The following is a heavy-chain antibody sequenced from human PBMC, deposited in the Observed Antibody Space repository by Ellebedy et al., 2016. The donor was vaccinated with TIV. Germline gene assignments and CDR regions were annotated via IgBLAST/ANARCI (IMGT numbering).Heavy chain of an antibody. CDR2: IYYSGST. J-gene: IGHJ4*02. CDR3: ARGRYSTAIGL. D-gene: IGHD6-13*01. Sequence: SETLSLTXNVSGGSISGTYTSYYWGWIRQPPGQGLEWIGNIYYSGSTYYSPSLRGRVTLSVDTSKNQFSLKLSSVTAADTAVYYCARGRYSTAIGLWGQGTLVTVSS. CDR1: GGSISGTYTSYY. V-gene: IGHV4-39*01.